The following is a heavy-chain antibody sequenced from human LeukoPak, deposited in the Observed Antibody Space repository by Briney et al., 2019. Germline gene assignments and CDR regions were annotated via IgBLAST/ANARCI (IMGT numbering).Heavy chain of an antibody. CDR3: ARGHAVRAFDI. V-gene: IGHV4-39*07. Sequence: NTSETLSLTCTVSGGSISSSSYYWGWIRQPPGKGLEWIGSIYYSGSTYYNPSLKSRVTISVDTSKNQFSLKLSSVTAADTAVYYCARGHAVRAFDIWGQGTMVTVSS. D-gene: IGHD2-2*01. CDR2: IYYSGST. J-gene: IGHJ3*02. CDR1: GGSISSSSYY.